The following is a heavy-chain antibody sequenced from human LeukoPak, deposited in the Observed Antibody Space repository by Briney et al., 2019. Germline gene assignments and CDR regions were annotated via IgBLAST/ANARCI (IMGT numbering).Heavy chain of an antibody. CDR3: ARGQGTVTTH. CDR1: GWSFSGYY. V-gene: IGHV4-34*01. D-gene: IGHD4-17*01. CDR2: INHSGSA. J-gene: IGHJ4*02. Sequence: SETLSLTCTVSGWSFSGYYFTWIRQPPGKGLEWIGEINHSGSANYNPSLTSRVTISLDTSKNQFSLKLRSVTAADTAVYYCARGQGTVTTHWGQGTLVTVSS.